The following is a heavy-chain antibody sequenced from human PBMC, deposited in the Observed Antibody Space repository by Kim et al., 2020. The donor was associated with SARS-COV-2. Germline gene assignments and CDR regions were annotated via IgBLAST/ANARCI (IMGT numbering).Heavy chain of an antibody. D-gene: IGHD5-12*01. CDR2: IYYSGST. CDR1: GGSISSSSYY. V-gene: IGHV4-39*01. J-gene: IGHJ3*02. CDR3: ARHIFRSGYVGYRDDAFYI. Sequence: SETLSLTCTVSGGSISSSSYYWGWIRQPPGKGPEWIGSIYYSGSTYYNPSLKSRVTISVDTSKNQFSLKRSSVTAADTAVYYCARHIFRSGYVGYRDDAFYIWGQGAMVTVSS.